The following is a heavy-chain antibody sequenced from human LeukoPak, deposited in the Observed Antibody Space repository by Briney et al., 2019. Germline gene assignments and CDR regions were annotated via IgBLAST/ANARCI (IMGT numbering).Heavy chain of an antibody. D-gene: IGHD3-10*01. Sequence: PGGSLRLSCAASEFTFTSYVMTWVRQAPGKGLEWVSAISGSGGDTYYADSVRGRFTISRDNSKNTLYLQMNSLGVEDTAVYYCAKGLRSGSAKYNCLDPWGQGTLVTVSS. CDR3: AKGLRSGSAKYNCLDP. CDR2: ISGSGGDT. CDR1: EFTFTSYV. V-gene: IGHV3-23*01. J-gene: IGHJ5*02.